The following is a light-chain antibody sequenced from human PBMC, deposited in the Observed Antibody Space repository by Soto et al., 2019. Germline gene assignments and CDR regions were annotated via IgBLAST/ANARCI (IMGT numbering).Light chain of an antibody. CDR2: GAS. V-gene: IGKV3-20*01. J-gene: IGKJ1*01. CDR1: QSFSINY. Sequence: ESVLTQSPGTLSLSPGERATLSCRASQSFSINYLAWYQQKPGQAPRLLIYGASGRATGIPARFSGSGSETDFTLTISRLEPEDFAVYYCQQYDRSPWTFGQGTKVDIK. CDR3: QQYDRSPWT.